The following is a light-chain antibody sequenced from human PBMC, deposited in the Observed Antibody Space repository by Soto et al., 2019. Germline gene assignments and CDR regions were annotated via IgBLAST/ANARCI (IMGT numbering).Light chain of an antibody. V-gene: IGKV1-5*01. Sequence: DIQMTQSPSTVSASVGDGVTITCRASQTITTLLDWYQQKPGKAPKLLMYDASTLESGVPSGFSGSGSGTEFTLTISSLQPDDFATYYCQQYNSYPYTFGQGTKLEIK. J-gene: IGKJ2*01. CDR3: QQYNSYPYT. CDR1: QTITTL. CDR2: DAS.